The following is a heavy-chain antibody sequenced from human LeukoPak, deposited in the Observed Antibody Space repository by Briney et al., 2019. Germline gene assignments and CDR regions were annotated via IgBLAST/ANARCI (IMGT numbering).Heavy chain of an antibody. CDR3: ARDRSGGRSSYYYYYGMDV. CDR2: IYHSGST. CDR1: GGSISSGGYY. D-gene: IGHD2-15*01. J-gene: IGHJ6*02. Sequence: SETLSLTCTVPGGSISSGGYYWSWIRQPPGKGLEWIGYIYHSGSTYYNPSLKSRVTISVDRSKNQFSLKLSSVTAADTAVYYCARDRSGGRSSYYYYYGMDVWGQGTTVTVSS. V-gene: IGHV4-30-2*01.